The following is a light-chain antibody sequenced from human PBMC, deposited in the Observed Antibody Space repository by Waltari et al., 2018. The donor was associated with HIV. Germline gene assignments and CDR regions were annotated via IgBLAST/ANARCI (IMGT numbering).Light chain of an antibody. CDR2: RND. CDR1: SSNIGSNS. CDR3: AAYDDNLPGWM. V-gene: IGLV1-47*01. Sequence: QSVLTQPPSASGTPGQRVTISCSGRSSNIGSNSVFCYQQFPGTAPKVHIYRNDPRPSGVPDRFSASRSGTSASLVISGLRSEDEADYYCAAYDDNLPGWMFGGGTKLTAL. J-gene: IGLJ3*02.